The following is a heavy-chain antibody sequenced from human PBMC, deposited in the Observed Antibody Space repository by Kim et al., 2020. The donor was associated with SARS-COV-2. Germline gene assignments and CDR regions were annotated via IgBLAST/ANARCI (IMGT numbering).Heavy chain of an antibody. CDR1: GYTFTGYY. D-gene: IGHD3-22*01. Sequence: ASVKVSCKASGYTFTGYYMHWVRQAPGQGLEWMGWINPNSGGTNYAQKFQGRVTMTRDTSISTAYMELSRLRSDDTAVYYCATYYYDSSGYRYFDYWGQGTLVTVSS. CDR3: ATYYYDSSGYRYFDY. CDR2: INPNSGGT. J-gene: IGHJ4*02. V-gene: IGHV1-2*02.